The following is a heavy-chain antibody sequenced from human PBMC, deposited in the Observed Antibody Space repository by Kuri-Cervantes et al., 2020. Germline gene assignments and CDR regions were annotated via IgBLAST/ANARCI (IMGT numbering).Heavy chain of an antibody. D-gene: IGHD5-18*01. CDR3: AREDTMSSAPTN. CDR2: INHSGST. Sequence: SQTLSLTCAVYGGSFSGYYWRWIRQPPGKGLGWIGEINHSGSTNHNPSLKRRVTISVDTSKNQFSLKLSSVTAADTAVYYCAREDTMSSAPTNWGQGTLVTVSS. V-gene: IGHV4-34*01. CDR1: GGSFSGYY. J-gene: IGHJ4*02.